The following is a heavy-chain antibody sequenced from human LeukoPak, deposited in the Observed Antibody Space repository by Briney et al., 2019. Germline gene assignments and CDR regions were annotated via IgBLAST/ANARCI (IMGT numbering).Heavy chain of an antibody. V-gene: IGHV3-9*01. CDR1: GFTFDDYA. Sequence: GGSLRLSCAASGFTFDDYAMHWVRQAPGNGLEWVSGISWNSGSIGYADSVKGRFTISRDNAKNSLYLQMNSLRAEDTALYYCAKDREPVAGCSFDYWGQRTLVTVSS. J-gene: IGHJ4*02. D-gene: IGHD6-19*01. CDR2: ISWNSGSI. CDR3: AKDREPVAGCSFDY.